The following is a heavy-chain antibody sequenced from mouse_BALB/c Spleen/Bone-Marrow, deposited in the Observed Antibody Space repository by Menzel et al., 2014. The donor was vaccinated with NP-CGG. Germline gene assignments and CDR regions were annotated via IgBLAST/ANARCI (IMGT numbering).Heavy chain of an antibody. CDR3: ANYYYGSSLFAY. Sequence: VQLPQSGAELVKPGASVQLSCTASGFNIQDTYMHWVKQRPEQGLEWIGRIDPANGNTKYDPKFQDKATITADTSSNTAYLQLSSLTSEDTAVYYCANYYYGSSLFAYWGQGTLVTVSA. D-gene: IGHD1-1*01. V-gene: IGHV14-3*02. CDR1: GFNIQDTY. J-gene: IGHJ3*01. CDR2: IDPANGNT.